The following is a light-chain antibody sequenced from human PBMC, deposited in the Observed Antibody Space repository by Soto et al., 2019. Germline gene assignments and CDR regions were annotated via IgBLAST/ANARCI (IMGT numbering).Light chain of an antibody. CDR2: DAS. J-gene: IGKJ1*01. CDR1: QIISSW. V-gene: IGKV1-5*01. CDR3: QQYNDYST. Sequence: DIQMTQSPSTLSASVGDRVTITCRASQIISSWLAWYQQKPGKAPKLLIFDASILESGVPSRFSGSGSGTEFTITISSLQHDDFATYYCQQYNDYSTFGQGTKVEI.